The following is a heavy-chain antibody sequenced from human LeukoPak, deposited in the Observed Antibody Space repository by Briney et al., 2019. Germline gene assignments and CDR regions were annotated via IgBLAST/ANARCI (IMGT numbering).Heavy chain of an antibody. CDR3: TRAPRDAYSPVY. CDR2: INPNTADI. V-gene: IGHV1-2*02. CDR1: GFRFTGYY. D-gene: IGHD5-24*01. J-gene: IGHJ4*02. Sequence: GASVQLSCKTSGFRFTGYYFHWAPEAPGQGLVWMGSINPNTADINYAERFQNGVTMTRDTSNSTVYMELSMLTSDDSAIYYCTRAPRDAYSPVYWGQGTLVTVSS.